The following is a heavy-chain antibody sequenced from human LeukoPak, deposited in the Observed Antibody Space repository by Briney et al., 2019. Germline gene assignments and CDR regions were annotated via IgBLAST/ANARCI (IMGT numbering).Heavy chain of an antibody. V-gene: IGHV3-23*01. CDR3: AKDQRALLWFGELWSLVYYFDY. CDR2: ISGSGGST. D-gene: IGHD3-10*01. J-gene: IGHJ4*02. Sequence: GGSLRLSCAASGFTFSSYAMSWVRQAPGKGLEWVSAISGSGGSTYYADSVKGRFTISRDNSKNTLYLQMNSPRAEDTAVYYCAKDQRALLWFGELWSLVYYFDYWGQGTLVTVSS. CDR1: GFTFSSYA.